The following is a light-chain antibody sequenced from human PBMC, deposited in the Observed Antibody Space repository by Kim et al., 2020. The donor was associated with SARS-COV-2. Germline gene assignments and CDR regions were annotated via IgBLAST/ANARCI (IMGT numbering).Light chain of an antibody. Sequence: VSIASTGSSSNSGAGYALHWDQQLPGTAPKLLIYGNSNRPSGVPDRFSGSKSGTSASLAITGLQAEDEADYYCQSYDSSLSGSYVFGTGTKVTVL. CDR3: QSYDSSLSGSYV. CDR1: SSNSGAGYA. J-gene: IGLJ1*01. V-gene: IGLV1-40*01. CDR2: GNS.